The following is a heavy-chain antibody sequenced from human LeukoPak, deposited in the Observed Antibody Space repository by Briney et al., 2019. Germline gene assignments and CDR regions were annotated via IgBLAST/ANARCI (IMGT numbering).Heavy chain of an antibody. CDR2: INHSGST. CDR3: ARRRGYSYGYFDY. CDR1: GGSISSGDYY. D-gene: IGHD5-18*01. J-gene: IGHJ4*02. V-gene: IGHV4-39*07. Sequence: SETLSLTCTVSGGSISSGDYYWSWIRQPPGKGLEWIGEINHSGSTNYNPSLKSRVTISVDTSKNQFSLKLSSVTAADTAVYYCARRRGYSYGYFDYWGQGTLVTVSS.